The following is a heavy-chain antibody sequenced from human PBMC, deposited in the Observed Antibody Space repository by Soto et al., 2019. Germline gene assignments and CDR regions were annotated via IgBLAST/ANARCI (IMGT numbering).Heavy chain of an antibody. Sequence: PGGSLRLSCAASGFTFNNYAMSWVRQVPGKGLEWVSTITEGGNNTYYVESVKGRFTISRDNSKKTLYLHMTSLRAEDTAVYYCAKDCMTESTFFGVILRDCNQGFDPWGQGTLVTVSS. CDR2: ITEGGNNT. J-gene: IGHJ5*02. CDR1: GFTFNNYA. CDR3: AKDCMTESTFFGVILRDCNQGFDP. V-gene: IGHV3-23*01. D-gene: IGHD3-3*01.